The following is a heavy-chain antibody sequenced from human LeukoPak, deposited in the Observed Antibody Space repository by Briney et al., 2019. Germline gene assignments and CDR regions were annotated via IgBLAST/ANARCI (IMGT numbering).Heavy chain of an antibody. CDR1: GFTFGDYA. CDR2: IRSKAYGGTT. CDR3: TRGRRPRGFGWGYAGGHDAFDI. Sequence: TGGSLRLSCTASGFTFGDYAMSWVRQAPGKGLEWVGFIRSKAYGGTTEYAASVKGRFTISRDDSKSIAYLQMNSLKTEDTAVYYCTRGRRPRGFGWGYAGGHDAFDIWGQGTMVTVSS. J-gene: IGHJ3*02. D-gene: IGHD6-19*01. V-gene: IGHV3-49*04.